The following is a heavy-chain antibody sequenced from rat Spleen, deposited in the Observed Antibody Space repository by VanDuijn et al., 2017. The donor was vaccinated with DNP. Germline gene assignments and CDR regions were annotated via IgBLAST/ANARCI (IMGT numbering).Heavy chain of an antibody. CDR1: GYSITSNY. CDR2: ICYSGST. CDR3: ARWNGYKKYFDY. V-gene: IGHV3-1*01. D-gene: IGHD1-9*01. Sequence: EVQLQESGPGLVKHSQSLSLTCSVNGYSITSNYWGWIRKFPGNKMEWKVYICYSGSTIYNPSLKSRIPITRDTSKNQFFLQWNSVTTEDTGTYDCARWNGYKKYFDYWGQGVMVTVSS. J-gene: IGHJ2*01.